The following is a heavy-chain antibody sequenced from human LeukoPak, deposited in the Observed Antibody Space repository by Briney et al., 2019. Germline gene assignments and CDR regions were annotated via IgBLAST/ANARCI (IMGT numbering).Heavy chain of an antibody. CDR3: VYGSGSYYPDFDY. V-gene: IGHV4-59*12. CDR1: GGSISRYY. CDR2: IYYSGST. J-gene: IGHJ4*02. Sequence: PSETLSLTCTVSGGSISRYYWSWIRQPPGEGLEWIGHIYYSGSTNYNPSLKSRVTISVDTSKNQFSLKLSSVTAADTAVYYCVYGSGSYYPDFDYWGQGTLVTVSS. D-gene: IGHD3-10*01.